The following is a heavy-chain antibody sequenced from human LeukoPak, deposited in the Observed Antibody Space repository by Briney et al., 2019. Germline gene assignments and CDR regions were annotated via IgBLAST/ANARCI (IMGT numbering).Heavy chain of an antibody. Sequence: TGGSLRLSCAASGFTFSSYAMSWVRQAPGKGLEWVSAISGSGGSTYYADSVKGRFTISRDNAKNSLYLQMNSLRAEDTAVYYCARDLYQIVVPAARGAFDIWGQGTMVTVSS. V-gene: IGHV3-23*01. CDR2: ISGSGGST. J-gene: IGHJ3*02. D-gene: IGHD2-2*01. CDR1: GFTFSSYA. CDR3: ARDLYQIVVPAARGAFDI.